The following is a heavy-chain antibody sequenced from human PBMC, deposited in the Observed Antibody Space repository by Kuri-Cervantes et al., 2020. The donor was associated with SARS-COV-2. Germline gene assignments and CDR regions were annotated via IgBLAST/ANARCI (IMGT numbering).Heavy chain of an antibody. Sequence: LSLTCAASGFTFSSYWMSWVRQAPGKGLEWVANIKQDGSEKYYVDSVKGRFTISRDNAKNLLYLQMNSLRAEDTAVYYCASYRDFWSGTAGIDYWGQGTLVTVSS. CDR1: GFTFSSYW. CDR2: IKQDGSEK. D-gene: IGHD3-3*01. V-gene: IGHV3-7*01. CDR3: ASYRDFWSGTAGIDY. J-gene: IGHJ4*02.